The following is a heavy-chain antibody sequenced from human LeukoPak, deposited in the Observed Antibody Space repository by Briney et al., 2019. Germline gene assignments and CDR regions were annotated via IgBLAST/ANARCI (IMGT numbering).Heavy chain of an antibody. CDR2: IYQDGSEK. J-gene: IGHJ4*02. CDR1: GFTFSRNL. CDR3: ARGRRGSWSPEPFDY. Sequence: GGSLRLSCAASGFTFSRNLMTWVRQAPGKGLEWVANIYQDGSEKYYVDSVRGRFTISRDNAKNSLYLQMNSLRAEDTAVYYCARGRRGSWSPEPFDYWGQGTLVTVSS. D-gene: IGHD6-13*01. V-gene: IGHV3-7*01.